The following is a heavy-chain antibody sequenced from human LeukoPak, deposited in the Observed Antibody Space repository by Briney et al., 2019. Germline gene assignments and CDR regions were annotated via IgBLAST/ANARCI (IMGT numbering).Heavy chain of an antibody. CDR1: GGSISSYY. J-gene: IGHJ6*02. Sequence: SETLFLTCTVSGGSISSYYWSWIRQPPGKGLEWIGYIYYSGSTNYNPSLKSRVTISVDTSKNQFSLKLSSVTAADTAVYYCARLPFLDPSYYYYYGMDVWGQGTPVTVSS. D-gene: IGHD1-1*01. V-gene: IGHV4-59*08. CDR3: ARLPFLDPSYYYYYGMDV. CDR2: IYYSGST.